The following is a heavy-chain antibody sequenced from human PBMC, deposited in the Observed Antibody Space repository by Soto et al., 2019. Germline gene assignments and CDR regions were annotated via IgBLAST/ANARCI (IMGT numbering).Heavy chain of an antibody. CDR3: ARRSSYSGSYPFDY. J-gene: IGHJ4*02. V-gene: IGHV1-18*01. D-gene: IGHD1-26*01. Sequence: ASVKVSCKASGYTFTSYGISWVRQAPGQGLEWMGWISAYNGNTNYAQKLQGRVTMTTDTSTSTAYMELRSLRSDDTAVYYCARRSSYSGSYPFDYWGQGTLVTVSS. CDR1: GYTFTSYG. CDR2: ISAYNGNT.